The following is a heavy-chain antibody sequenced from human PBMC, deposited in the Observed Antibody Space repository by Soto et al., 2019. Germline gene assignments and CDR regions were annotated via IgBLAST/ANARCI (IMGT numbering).Heavy chain of an antibody. D-gene: IGHD2-2*01. CDR1: GGAISSSKW. Sequence: SETLSLTCTVSGGAISSSKWWSWVRQPPGKGLEWIGYIYYTGSTNYNPSLKSRVTISVDTSKNQSSLKLSSVTAADTAVYYCAREDRDRETGLVPAAIDGMDVWGQGTTVTVS. CDR2: IYYTGST. CDR3: AREDRDRETGLVPAAIDGMDV. J-gene: IGHJ6*02. V-gene: IGHV4-4*02.